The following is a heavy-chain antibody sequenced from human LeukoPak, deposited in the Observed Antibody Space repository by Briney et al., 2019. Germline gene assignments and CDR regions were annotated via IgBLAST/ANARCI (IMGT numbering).Heavy chain of an antibody. J-gene: IGHJ4*02. D-gene: IGHD2-2*01. Sequence: PGGSLRLSCAASGFTFSSYAMHWVRQAPGKGLEWVAVISYDGSNKYYADSVKGRFTISRDNSKNTLYLQMNSLRAEDTAVYYCARDLPRGAAMELPHWDYWGQGTLVTVSS. CDR2: ISYDGSNK. CDR3: ARDLPRGAAMELPHWDY. CDR1: GFTFSSYA. V-gene: IGHV3-30-3*01.